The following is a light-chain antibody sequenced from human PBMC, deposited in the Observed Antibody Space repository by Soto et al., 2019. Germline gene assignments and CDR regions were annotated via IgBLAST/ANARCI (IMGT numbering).Light chain of an antibody. CDR1: SGHSSYA. V-gene: IGLV4-69*01. CDR3: QTWGTGIPVV. J-gene: IGLJ2*01. CDR2: LNSDGSH. Sequence: QPVLTQSPSASASLGASVKLTCTLSSGHSSYAIAWHQQQPEKGPRYLMKLNSDGSHSKGDGIPDRFSGSSSGAERYLTIPSLQSEDEADYYCQTWGTGIPVVFVGGTKLTVL.